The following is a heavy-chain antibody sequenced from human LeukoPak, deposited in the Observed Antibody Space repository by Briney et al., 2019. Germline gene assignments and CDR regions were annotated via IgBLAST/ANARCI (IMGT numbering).Heavy chain of an antibody. CDR2: ISGSGGST. CDR3: ARGETSSYDY. J-gene: IGHJ4*02. CDR1: GFTFSNYA. D-gene: IGHD2-2*01. Sequence: PGGSLRLSCAASGFTFSNYAMNWVRQAPGRGLEWVSAISGSGGSTYYADSVKGRFTISRDNSKNTLYLQMNSLRAEDTAVYYCARGETSSYDYWGQGTLVTVSS. V-gene: IGHV3-23*01.